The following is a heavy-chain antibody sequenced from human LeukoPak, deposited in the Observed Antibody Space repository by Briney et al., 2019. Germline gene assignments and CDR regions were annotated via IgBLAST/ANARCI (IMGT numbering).Heavy chain of an antibody. CDR3: AKVISMIDAAYFPLTGFDP. V-gene: IGHV3-23*01. J-gene: IGHJ5*02. Sequence: GGSLRLPCTASGFTFSTYGMSWVRQAPGKGLEWVSSVSNTGTKTYYADSVKGRFTISRDNSKSTLSLQMKSLRADDTALYYCAKVISMIDAAYFPLTGFDPCGQGTQVIVSS. D-gene: IGHD3-22*01. CDR2: VSNTGTKT. CDR1: GFTFSTYG.